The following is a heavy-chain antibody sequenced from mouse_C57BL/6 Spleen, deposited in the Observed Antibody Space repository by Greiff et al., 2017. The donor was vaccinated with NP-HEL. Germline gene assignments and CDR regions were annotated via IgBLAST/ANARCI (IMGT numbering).Heavy chain of an antibody. V-gene: IGHV1-59*01. CDR2: IDPSDSYT. CDR1: GYTFTSYW. J-gene: IGHJ2*01. CDR3: ARYRTYYFDY. D-gene: IGHD2-12*01. Sequence: QVQLQQPGAELVRPGTSVKLSCKASGYTFTSYWMHWVKQRPGQGLEWIGVIDPSDSYTNYNQKFKGKATLTVDTSSSTAYMQLSSLTSEDSAVYYCARYRTYYFDYWGQGTTLTVSS.